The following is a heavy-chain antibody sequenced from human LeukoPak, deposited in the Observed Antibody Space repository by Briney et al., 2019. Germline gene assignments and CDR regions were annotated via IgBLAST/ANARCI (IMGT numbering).Heavy chain of an antibody. CDR2: IIPIFGTA. Sequence: GASVKVSCKASGYTFTSYAISWVRQAPGQGLEWMGRIIPIFGTANYAQKFQGRVTITTDESTSTAYMELSSLRSEDTAVYYCARDNRITMIGLDYWGQGTLVTVSS. J-gene: IGHJ4*02. V-gene: IGHV1-69*05. D-gene: IGHD3-22*01. CDR1: GYTFTSYA. CDR3: ARDNRITMIGLDY.